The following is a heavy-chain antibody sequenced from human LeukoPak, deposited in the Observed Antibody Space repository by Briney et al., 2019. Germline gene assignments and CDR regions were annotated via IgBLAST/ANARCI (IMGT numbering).Heavy chain of an antibody. CDR3: ARDPVPYYDSSGYKNWIDP. Sequence: ASVKVSCKASGYTFTTYYIHWVRQAPAQGLEWMGIINPSGATTTYAQKFQGRVSLTRDTSTTTVYMELSSLRSEDTAVYYCARDPVPYYDSSGYKNWIDPWGQGTLVTVSS. V-gene: IGHV1-46*01. CDR1: GYTFTTYY. J-gene: IGHJ5*02. CDR2: INPSGATT. D-gene: IGHD3-22*01.